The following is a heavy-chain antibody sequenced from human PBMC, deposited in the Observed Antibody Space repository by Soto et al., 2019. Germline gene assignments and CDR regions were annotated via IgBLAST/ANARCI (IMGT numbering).Heavy chain of an antibody. CDR2: INSDGSST. CDR1: GFSFSSYW. D-gene: IGHD2-2*01. Sequence: VQLVESGGGLVQPGGSLRLSCAASGFSFSSYWMHWVRHAPGKGLVWVSRINSDGSSTTYADSVKGRFIISRDNAKNTLYLQMNSLTPEDTAVYYCAKGVPAATRYFQHWGQGTLVTVSS. CDR3: AKGVPAATRYFQH. V-gene: IGHV3-74*01. J-gene: IGHJ1*01.